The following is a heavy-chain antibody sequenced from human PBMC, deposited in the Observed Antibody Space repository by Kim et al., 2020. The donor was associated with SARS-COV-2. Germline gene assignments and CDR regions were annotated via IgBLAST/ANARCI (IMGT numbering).Heavy chain of an antibody. J-gene: IGHJ4*02. CDR1: GFTFRSYW. Sequence: GGSLRLSCAASGFTFRSYWMSWVRQAPGKGLEWVANIKEDGSVKQYVDSVKGRFTISRDNAGNSLYLQLNSLRADDTGTYYCARDGILSYTSSWDYWGQGSLVTVSS. V-gene: IGHV3-7*03. CDR3: ARDGILSYTSSWDY. CDR2: IKEDGSVK. D-gene: IGHD6-13*01.